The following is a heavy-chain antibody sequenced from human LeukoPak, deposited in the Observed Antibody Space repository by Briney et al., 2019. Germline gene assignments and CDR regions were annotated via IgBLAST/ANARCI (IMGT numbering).Heavy chain of an antibody. CDR2: ISYDGSNK. CDR3: ARDSSSSWYFDY. D-gene: IGHD6-13*01. CDR1: GFTFSSYG. Sequence: GGSLRLSCAASGFTFSSYGMHWVRQAPGKGLEWVAVISYDGSNKYYADSVKGRFTISRDNSKNTLYLQMNSLRAEDTAVYYCARDSSSSWYFDYWGQGTLVTVSS. J-gene: IGHJ4*02. V-gene: IGHV3-30*03.